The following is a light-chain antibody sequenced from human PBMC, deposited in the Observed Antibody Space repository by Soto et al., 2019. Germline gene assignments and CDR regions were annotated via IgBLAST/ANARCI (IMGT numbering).Light chain of an antibody. CDR2: AAS. J-gene: IGKJ4*01. CDR1: QTISRN. V-gene: IGKV1-39*01. Sequence: DIQMTQSPVSLSASVGDRVTITCRASQTISRNLNWYQQKPGKAPKLLIFAASSLQSGVPLRFSGSGSGTDFTLTISSLQPEDFATYYCPQSYDTPLTFGGGTKVEIK. CDR3: PQSYDTPLT.